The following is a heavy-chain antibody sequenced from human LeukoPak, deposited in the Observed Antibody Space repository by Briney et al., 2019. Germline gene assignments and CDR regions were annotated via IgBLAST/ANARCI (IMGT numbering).Heavy chain of an antibody. CDR1: GFTFSRSW. J-gene: IGHJ4*02. Sequence: GGSLRVSGTASGFTFSRSWMHWVRQAPGKGLEWVADIKEDGSDKYYGDSVKGRFTISRDNAKNSVYLQMNSLSPEDTAIYFCATLAFDSWGRGTLVTVSS. CDR2: IKEDGSDK. CDR3: ATLAFDS. D-gene: IGHD3-3*02. V-gene: IGHV3-7*01.